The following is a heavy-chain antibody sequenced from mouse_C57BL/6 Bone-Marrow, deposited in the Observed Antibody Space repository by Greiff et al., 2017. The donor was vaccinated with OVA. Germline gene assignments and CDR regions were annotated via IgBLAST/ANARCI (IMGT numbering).Heavy chain of an antibody. CDR2: IYPGSGNT. CDR3: ASRGDYFYYYAMDY. CDR1: GYTFTDYY. J-gene: IGHJ4*01. V-gene: IGHV1-76*01. Sequence: QVQLQQSGAELVRPGASVKLSCKASGYTFTDYYINWVKQRPGQGLEWIARIYPGSGNTYYNEKFKGKATLTAEKSSSTAYMQLSSLTSEDSAVYFCASRGDYFYYYAMDYWGQGTSVTVSS. D-gene: IGHD1-1*01.